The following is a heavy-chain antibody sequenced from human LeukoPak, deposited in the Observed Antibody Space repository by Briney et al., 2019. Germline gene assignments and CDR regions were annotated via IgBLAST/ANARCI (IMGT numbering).Heavy chain of an antibody. Sequence: GGSLRLSCAASRFTFSTYTMSWVREPPGKGLEWVSAISGSDGSTYYADSVKGRFTISRDNSKNTLYLQMNSLRAEDTAVYYCVKYGADVWGQGTTVTVSS. CDR1: RFTFSTYT. CDR2: ISGSDGST. J-gene: IGHJ6*02. V-gene: IGHV3-23*01. CDR3: VKYGADV. D-gene: IGHD3-10*01.